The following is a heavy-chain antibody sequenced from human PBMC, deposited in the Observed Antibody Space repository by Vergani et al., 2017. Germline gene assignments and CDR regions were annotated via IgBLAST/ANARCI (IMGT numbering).Heavy chain of an antibody. CDR2: IIPILGIA. V-gene: IGHV1-69*02. D-gene: IGHD1-1*01. Sequence: QVQLVQSGAAVKKPGSSVKVSCKASGGTFSSYTISWVRQAPGQGLEWMGRIIPILGIANYAQKLQGRVTITADKSTSTAYMELSSLGSEDTAVYYCASLKGTTSQNVDYWGQGTLVTVSS. CDR1: GGTFSSYT. CDR3: ASLKGTTSQNVDY. J-gene: IGHJ4*02.